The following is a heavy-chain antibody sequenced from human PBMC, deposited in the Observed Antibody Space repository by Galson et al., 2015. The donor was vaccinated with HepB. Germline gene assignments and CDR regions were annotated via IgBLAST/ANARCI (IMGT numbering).Heavy chain of an antibody. Sequence: SLRLSCAGSGFSFVRYSMNWVRQAPGNGLEWVSYISLGGTRNYADSVKVRFTISRYNGKSSLYLHMNNLRADDTAVYFCVKNPASYDYYNMEVWGQGTTVIVSS. CDR3: VKNPASYDYYNMEV. J-gene: IGHJ6*02. V-gene: IGHV3-48*01. CDR1: GFSFVRYS. CDR2: ISLGGTR. D-gene: IGHD2/OR15-2a*01.